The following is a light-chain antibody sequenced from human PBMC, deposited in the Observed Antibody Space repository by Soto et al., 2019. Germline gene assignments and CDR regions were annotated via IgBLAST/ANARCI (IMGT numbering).Light chain of an antibody. V-gene: IGKV3-20*01. Sequence: IVVTKSSGPVSLSPGEVATLSCRASAGLTNSYLAWYQQKPGQAPSLLIYGASSRATGIPDRFSGSGSGTEFTLTVDRLQPEDFAVYYCHQYGSSPQTFGRGTKVDIK. J-gene: IGKJ1*01. CDR2: GAS. CDR3: HQYGSSPQT. CDR1: AGLTNSY.